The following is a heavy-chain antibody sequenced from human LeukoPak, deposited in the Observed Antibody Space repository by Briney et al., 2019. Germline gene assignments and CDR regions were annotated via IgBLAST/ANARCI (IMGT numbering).Heavy chain of an antibody. CDR1: DDSITMYY. CDR3: ARAFRMYALHNWFDP. D-gene: IGHD2-8*01. J-gene: IGHJ5*02. Sequence: SETLSLTCSVSDDSITMYYWTWIRQPPGKGLEWIGYIYYSGSTNYNPSLRSRVTISVDTSKNQFALKLSSVTAADTAVYYCARAFRMYALHNWFDPWGQGTLVTVSS. CDR2: IYYSGST. V-gene: IGHV4-59*01.